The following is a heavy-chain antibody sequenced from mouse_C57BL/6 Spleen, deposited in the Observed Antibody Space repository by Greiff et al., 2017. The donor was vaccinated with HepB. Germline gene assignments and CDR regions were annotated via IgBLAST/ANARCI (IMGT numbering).Heavy chain of an antibody. Sequence: VQLQQSGAELARPGASVKLSCKASGYTFTSYGISWVKQRTGQGLEWIGEIYPRSGNTYYNEKFKGKATLTADKSSSTAYMELRSLTSEDSAVYFCARDRYGSSAFDVWGTGTTVTVSS. J-gene: IGHJ1*03. V-gene: IGHV1-81*01. CDR1: GYTFTSYG. CDR3: ARDRYGSSAFDV. D-gene: IGHD1-1*01. CDR2: IYPRSGNT.